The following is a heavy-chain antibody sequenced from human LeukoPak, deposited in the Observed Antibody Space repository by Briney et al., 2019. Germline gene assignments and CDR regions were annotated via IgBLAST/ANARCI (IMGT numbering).Heavy chain of an antibody. J-gene: IGHJ5*02. D-gene: IGHD6-13*01. V-gene: IGHV1-58*02. CDR1: GFTFTRST. Sequence: GTSVKVSCKASGFTFTRSTTQWVRQARGQGLEWIGWIVVGSGKTKYAQKFQERVTLSTDKSTGTAYMELSGLTSEDTAVYYCAAGRYDSTCCWFDPWGQGTLVTVSS. CDR3: AAGRYDSTCCWFDP. CDR2: IVVGSGKT.